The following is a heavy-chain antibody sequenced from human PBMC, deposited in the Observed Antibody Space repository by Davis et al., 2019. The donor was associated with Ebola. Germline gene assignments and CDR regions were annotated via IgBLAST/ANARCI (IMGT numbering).Heavy chain of an antibody. J-gene: IGHJ5*02. D-gene: IGHD3-3*01. CDR2: ISYDGSNK. CDR3: AKDPSTRFLEWLLFS. V-gene: IGHV3-30*18. Sequence: GGSLRLSCAASGFTFSSYGMHWVRQAPGKGLEWVAVISYDGSNKYYADSVKGRFTISRDNSKNTLYLQMNSLRAEDTAVYYCAKDPSTRFLEWLLFSWGQGTLVTVSS. CDR1: GFTFSSYG.